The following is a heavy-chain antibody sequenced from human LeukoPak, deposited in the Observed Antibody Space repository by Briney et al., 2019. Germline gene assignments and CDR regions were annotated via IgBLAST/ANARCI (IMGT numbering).Heavy chain of an antibody. CDR3: ARGGTVLWFGELLPYFDY. V-gene: IGHV3-7*01. CDR2: INRDGSAK. D-gene: IGHD3-10*01. CDR1: GFTFSSYW. J-gene: IGHJ4*02. Sequence: GGSLRLSCAASGFTFSSYWMSWVRQAPGKGLECLANINRDGSAKSYVDSVKGRFTISRDNAKNSLSLQMNSLRAEDTAVYYCARGGTVLWFGELLPYFDYWGQGTLVTVSS.